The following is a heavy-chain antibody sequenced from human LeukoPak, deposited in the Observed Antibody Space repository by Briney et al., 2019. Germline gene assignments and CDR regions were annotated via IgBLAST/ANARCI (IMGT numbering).Heavy chain of an antibody. D-gene: IGHD3-16*02. CDR1: GFTFSSYA. CDR3: ARDPSPSDYVWGSYRLY. J-gene: IGHJ4*02. V-gene: IGHV3-30-3*01. CDR2: ISYDGSNK. Sequence: GGSLRLSCAASGFTFSSYAMHWVRQAPGKGLEWVAVISYDGSNKYYADSVKGRFTISRDNSKNTLYLQMNRLRAEETAVYYCARDPSPSDYVWGSYRLYWGQGTLVTVSS.